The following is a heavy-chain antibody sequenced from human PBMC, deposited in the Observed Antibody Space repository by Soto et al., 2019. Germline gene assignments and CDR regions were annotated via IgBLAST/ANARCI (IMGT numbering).Heavy chain of an antibody. CDR3: ARDRFGPFDY. J-gene: IGHJ4*02. D-gene: IGHD3-3*01. V-gene: IGHV3-30-3*01. Sequence: GGSLRLSCAASGFTFSSYAMHWVRQAPGKGLEWVALISYDGSDKDYADSVKGRFTISRDNSKNTLYLQMNSLRAEDTAVYYCARDRFGPFDYWGQGTLVTVSS. CDR2: ISYDGSDK. CDR1: GFTFSSYA.